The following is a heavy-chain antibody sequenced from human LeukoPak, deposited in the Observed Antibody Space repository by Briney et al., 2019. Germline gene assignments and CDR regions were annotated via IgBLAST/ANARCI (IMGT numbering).Heavy chain of an antibody. CDR1: GGSISSSSYY. D-gene: IGHD3-10*01. J-gene: IGHJ3*02. V-gene: IGHV4-39*07. Sequence: SEALSLTCTVSGGSISSSSYYWGWIRQPPGKGLEWIGSIYYSGSTYYNPSLKSRVTISVDTSKNQFSLKLSSVTAADTAVYYCARRSYYGSGIYVHFDIWGQGTMVTVSS. CDR2: IYYSGST. CDR3: ARRSYYGSGIYVHFDI.